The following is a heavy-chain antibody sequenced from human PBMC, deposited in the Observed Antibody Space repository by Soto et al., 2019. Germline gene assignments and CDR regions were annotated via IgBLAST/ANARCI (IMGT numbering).Heavy chain of an antibody. V-gene: IGHV1-46*01. J-gene: IGHJ3*02. D-gene: IGHD3-22*01. Sequence: ASVKVSCKASGYTFTSYYMHWVRQAPGQGLEWMGIINPSGGSTSYAQKFQGRVTMTRDTSTSTVYMELSSLRSEDTAVYYCASNVGDYDSSGYGFSPDAFDIWGQGTRVTVSS. CDR1: GYTFTSYY. CDR3: ASNVGDYDSSGYGFSPDAFDI. CDR2: INPSGGST.